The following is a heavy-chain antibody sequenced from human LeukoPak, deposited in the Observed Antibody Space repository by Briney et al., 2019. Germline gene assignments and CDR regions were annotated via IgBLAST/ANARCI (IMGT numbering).Heavy chain of an antibody. CDR2: ISGNGGST. V-gene: IGHV3-23*01. D-gene: IGHD2-2*01. CDR3: AKDRSSSTSCSNY. J-gene: IGHJ4*02. Sequence: GGSLRLSCAASGFTFSNYSLTWVRQAPGKGLEWVSGISGNGGSTSYADSVKGRFTISRDNSKNTLYLQMNSLRAEDTAVYYCAKDRSSSTSCSNYWGQGTLLTVSS. CDR1: GFTFSNYS.